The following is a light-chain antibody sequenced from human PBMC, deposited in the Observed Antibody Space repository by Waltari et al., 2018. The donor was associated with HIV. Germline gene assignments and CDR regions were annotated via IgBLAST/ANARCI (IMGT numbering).Light chain of an antibody. J-gene: IGLJ2*01. V-gene: IGLV1-44*01. CDR3: ATWDDSLNGPV. CDR2: SSN. Sequence: QSVLTQPPSASGTPGQRVTISCSGSSSNIGSNYVYWYQQLPGTAPKLLIYSSNQRPSGVPDRFSGSKSGTSASLAISGLQSEDEADYYCATWDDSLNGPVFGGGTKLTV. CDR1: SSNIGSNY.